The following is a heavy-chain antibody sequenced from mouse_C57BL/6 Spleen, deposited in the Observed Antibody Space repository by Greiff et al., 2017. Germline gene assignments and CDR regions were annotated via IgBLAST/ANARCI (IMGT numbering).Heavy chain of an antibody. Sequence: VQLQQSGPELVKPGASVKIPCKASGYTFTDYNMDWVKQSHGKSLEWIGDINPNTGGTIYNQKFKGKDTLTVDKSSSTAYMELRSLTSEDTAVYYCARRGVHYDYDSYAMDYWGQGTSVTVSS. V-gene: IGHV1-18*01. CDR3: ARRGVHYDYDSYAMDY. J-gene: IGHJ4*01. D-gene: IGHD2-4*01. CDR1: GYTFTDYN. CDR2: INPNTGGT.